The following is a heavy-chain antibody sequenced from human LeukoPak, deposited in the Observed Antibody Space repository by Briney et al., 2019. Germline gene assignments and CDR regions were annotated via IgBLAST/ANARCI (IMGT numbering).Heavy chain of an antibody. CDR1: GFTFSNAW. Sequence: PGGSLRLSCAASGFTFSNAWMSWVRQAPGKGLEWVGRIKSKTDGGTTDYAAPVKGRFTISRDDSKNTLYQQMNSLKTEDTAVYYCTYYDFWSGPLLDYWGQGTLVTVSS. J-gene: IGHJ4*02. V-gene: IGHV3-15*01. CDR2: IKSKTDGGTT. CDR3: TYYDFWSGPLLDY. D-gene: IGHD3-3*01.